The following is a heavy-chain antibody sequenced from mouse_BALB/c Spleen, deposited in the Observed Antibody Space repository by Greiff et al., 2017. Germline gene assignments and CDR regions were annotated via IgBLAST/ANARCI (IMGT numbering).Heavy chain of an antibody. V-gene: IGHV1-15*01. CDR1: GYTFTDYE. J-gene: IGHJ2*01. CDR2: IDPETGGT. D-gene: IGHD1-2*01. CDR3: TRFSQFITTAKTFFDY. Sequence: QVQLQQSGAELVRPGASVTLSCKASGYTFTDYEMHWVKQTPVHGLEWIGAIDPETGGTAYNQKFKGKATLTADKSSSTAYMELRSLTSEDSAVYYCTRFSQFITTAKTFFDYWGQGTTLTVSS.